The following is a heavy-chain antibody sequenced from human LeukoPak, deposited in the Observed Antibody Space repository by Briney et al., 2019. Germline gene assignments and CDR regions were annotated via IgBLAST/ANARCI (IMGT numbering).Heavy chain of an antibody. J-gene: IGHJ4*02. CDR1: GFTFSSYS. CDR3: ARERCSSTSCYEGGGFDY. V-gene: IGHV3-21*01. D-gene: IGHD2-2*01. CDR2: ISSSSSYI. Sequence: GGSLRLSCAASGFTFSSYSMNWVRQAPGKGLEWVSSISSSSSYIYYADSVKGRFTISRDNAKNSQYLQMNSLRAEDTAVYYCARERCSSTSCYEGGGFDYWGQGTLVTVSS.